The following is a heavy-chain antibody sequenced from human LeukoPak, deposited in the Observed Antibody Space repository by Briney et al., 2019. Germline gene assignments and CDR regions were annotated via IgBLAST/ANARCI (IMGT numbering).Heavy chain of an antibody. CDR2: IYPGDSDT. Sequence: GESLKISCKGSGYSFTSYWIGWVRQMPGKGLEWMGIIYPGDSDTRYSPSFQGQVTISADKSIGTAYLQWSSLKASDTAMYYCARGRGYSGYDFAAYYFDYWGRGTLVTVSS. V-gene: IGHV5-51*01. CDR1: GYSFTSYW. D-gene: IGHD5-12*01. CDR3: ARGRGYSGYDFAAYYFDY. J-gene: IGHJ4*02.